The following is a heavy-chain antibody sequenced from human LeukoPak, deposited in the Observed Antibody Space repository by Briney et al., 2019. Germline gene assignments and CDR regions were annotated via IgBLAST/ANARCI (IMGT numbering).Heavy chain of an antibody. J-gene: IGHJ5*02. CDR2: IYYSGST. V-gene: IGHV4-59*01. CDR3: ARVVVVPAAMGFDP. Sequence: SETLSLTCTVSGGSISSYYWSWIRQPPGKGLEWIGYIYYSGSTNYNPSLKSRVTISVDTSKNQFSLKLSSVTAADTAVHYCARVVVVPAAMGFDPWGRGTLVTVSS. CDR1: GGSISSYY. D-gene: IGHD2-2*01.